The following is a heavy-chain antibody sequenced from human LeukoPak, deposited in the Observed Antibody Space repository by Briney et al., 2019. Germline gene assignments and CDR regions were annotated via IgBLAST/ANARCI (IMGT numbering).Heavy chain of an antibody. CDR3: AKVSVGPLSRPTHVALYYGMDV. Sequence: GGSLRLSCEAAGFTFNKFAMSWVRQAPGKGPEWVSAIGSSGATTFYADSVKGRCTISRDNSKNTVYLEMNSLRAEDTAIYYCAKVSVGPLSRPTHVALYYGMDVWGQGTTVTVSS. V-gene: IGHV3-23*01. D-gene: IGHD2-8*01. CDR1: GFTFNKFA. J-gene: IGHJ6*02. CDR2: IGSSGATT.